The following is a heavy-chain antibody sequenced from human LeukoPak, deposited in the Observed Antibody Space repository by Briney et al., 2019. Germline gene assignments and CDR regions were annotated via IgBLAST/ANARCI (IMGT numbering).Heavy chain of an antibody. CDR1: GGSISTSNYY. CDR3: ARHFAYSSSSYFDY. D-gene: IGHD6-6*01. CDR2: VYYTGST. Sequence: PSETLSLTCTVSGGSISTSNYYWGWIRQPPGKGLEWIGYVYYTGSTNYNPSLKSRVTMFEDKSKNQFSLRLYSVTVADTAVYYCARHFAYSSSSYFDYWGQGSLVTVSS. J-gene: IGHJ4*02. V-gene: IGHV4-61*05.